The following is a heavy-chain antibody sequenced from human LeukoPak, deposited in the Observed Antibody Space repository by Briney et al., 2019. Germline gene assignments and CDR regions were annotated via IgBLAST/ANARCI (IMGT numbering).Heavy chain of an antibody. D-gene: IGHD3-10*01. CDR3: ARQISDYYYYYIDV. CDR1: GGSISSSNYY. Sequence: SETLSLTCSVSGGSISSSNYYWGWIRQPPGKGLEWIGTIYYSGTTYYNPSLESRVTISEDMSKNQFSRTLRSVTAADTAVHYCARQISDYYYYYIDVWGKGTTVTVSS. V-gene: IGHV4-39*01. CDR2: IYYSGTT. J-gene: IGHJ6*03.